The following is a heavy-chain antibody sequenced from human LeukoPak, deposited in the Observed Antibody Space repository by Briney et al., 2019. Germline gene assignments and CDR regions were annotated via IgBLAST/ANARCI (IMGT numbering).Heavy chain of an antibody. D-gene: IGHD2-2*01. CDR2: IYYSGST. Sequence: SETLSLTCTVPGGSISSYYWSWIRQPPGKGLEWIGYIYYSGSTNYNPSLKSRVTISVDTSKNQFSLKLSSVTAADTAVYYCARGIVVVPAAIVWFDPWGQGTLVTVSS. V-gene: IGHV4-59*08. J-gene: IGHJ5*02. CDR1: GGSISSYY. CDR3: ARGIVVVPAAIVWFDP.